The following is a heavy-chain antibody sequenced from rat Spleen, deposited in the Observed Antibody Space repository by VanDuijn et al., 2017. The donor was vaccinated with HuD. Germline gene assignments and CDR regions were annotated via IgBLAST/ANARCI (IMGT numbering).Heavy chain of an antibody. D-gene: IGHD1-12*03. Sequence: QVQLKESGPGLVQPSQTLSLTCTVSGLTLTSNSVSWIRQPPGKGLEWMGVIWGNGDTNYNSALKSRLSISRHTSKSQVFLKMNSLQPEDTAIYFCTRSWGYYYDGSPQWFAYCGQGTLVTVSS. V-gene: IGHV2-47*01. CDR2: IWGNGDT. CDR3: TRSWGYYYDGSPQWFAY. J-gene: IGHJ3*01. CDR1: GLTLTSNS.